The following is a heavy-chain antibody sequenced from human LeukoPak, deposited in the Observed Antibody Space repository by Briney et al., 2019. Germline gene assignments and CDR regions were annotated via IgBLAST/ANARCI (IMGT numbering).Heavy chain of an antibody. CDR2: ISSSGSTI. CDR3: ARGLTSYYYYYMDV. CDR1: GFTFSSYE. J-gene: IGHJ6*03. Sequence: GGSLRLSCAASGFTFSSYEMNWVRQAPGKGLEWVSYISSSGSTIYYADSVKGRFTISRDNAKNSLYLQMNSLRAEDTAVYYCARGLTSYYYYYMDVWGKGTTVTISS. V-gene: IGHV3-48*03.